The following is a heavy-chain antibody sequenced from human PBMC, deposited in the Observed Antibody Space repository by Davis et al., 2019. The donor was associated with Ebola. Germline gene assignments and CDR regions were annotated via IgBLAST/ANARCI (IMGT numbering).Heavy chain of an antibody. CDR3: ARAGSSAWTLTDY. J-gene: IGHJ4*02. V-gene: IGHV3-30*01. Sequence: FTFSRDNSKITLYLQMNSLKPEDTAVYYCARAGSSAWTLTDYWGQGTLVTVSS. D-gene: IGHD6-19*01.